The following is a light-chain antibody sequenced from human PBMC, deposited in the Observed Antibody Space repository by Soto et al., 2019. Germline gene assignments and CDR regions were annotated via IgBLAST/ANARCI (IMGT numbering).Light chain of an antibody. CDR2: EVS. V-gene: IGLV2-8*01. CDR3: SSYAGSNKV. CDR1: SSDGGGYNY. Sequence: QSVLTQPPSASGSPGQSVTISCTGTSSDGGGYNYVSWYQQHPGKAPKLMIYEVSKRPSGVPDRFSGSKSGNTASLTVSGLQAEDEADYYCSSYAGSNKVFGGGTKLTVL. J-gene: IGLJ2*01.